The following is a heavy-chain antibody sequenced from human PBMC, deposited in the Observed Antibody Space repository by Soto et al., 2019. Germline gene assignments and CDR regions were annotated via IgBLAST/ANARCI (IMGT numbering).Heavy chain of an antibody. V-gene: IGHV3-7*04. D-gene: IGHD5-12*01. CDR2: IKQDGSEK. Sequence: GRSLRLSCAASGFTFSSYWMSWFRQAPGKGLEWVANIKQDGSEKYYVDSVKGRFTISRDNAKNSLYLQMNSLRAEDTAVYYCERAGGYGFFFDYWGQGSLVIGSS. CDR3: ERAGGYGFFFDY. J-gene: IGHJ4*02. CDR1: GFTFSSYW.